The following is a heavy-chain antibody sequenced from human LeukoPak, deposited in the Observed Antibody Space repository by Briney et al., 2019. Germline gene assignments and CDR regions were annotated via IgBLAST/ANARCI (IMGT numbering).Heavy chain of an antibody. Sequence: ASVKVSCKASGGTFSSYAISWVRQAPGQGLEWMGGIITIFGTANYAQKFQGRVTITTDESTSTAYMELSSLRSEDTAVYYCARDGYAVRWGWFDPWGQGTLVTVSS. CDR1: GGTFSSYA. V-gene: IGHV1-69*05. J-gene: IGHJ5*02. CDR2: IITIFGTA. CDR3: ARDGYAVRWGWFDP. D-gene: IGHD5-18*01.